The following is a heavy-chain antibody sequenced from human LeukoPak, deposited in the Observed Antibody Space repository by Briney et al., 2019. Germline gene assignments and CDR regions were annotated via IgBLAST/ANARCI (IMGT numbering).Heavy chain of an antibody. CDR2: IYTGDSDT. CDR1: GYSFTSNW. D-gene: IGHD3-3*01. Sequence: GESLKISCKGSGYSFTSNWIAWVRQMPGKGLEWMGIIYTGDSDTRYSPSFQGQVTISADKSISTAYLQWSSLKASDTAMYYCARRRTAFWRGHDAFDIWGQGTMVTVSS. V-gene: IGHV5-51*01. J-gene: IGHJ3*02. CDR3: ARRRTAFWRGHDAFDI.